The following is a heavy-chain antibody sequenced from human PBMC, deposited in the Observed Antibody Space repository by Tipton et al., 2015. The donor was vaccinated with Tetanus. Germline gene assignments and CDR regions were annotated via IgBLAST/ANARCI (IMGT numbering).Heavy chain of an antibody. Sequence: SLRLSCAASGFTFSSYSMNWVRQAPGKGLEWLSYISGTGSTIDYADSVKGRFTISRDNAKNSPYLQMNGLRDDDTAVYFCARDCRPIFGVAHPFDSWGQGTLVTVSS. CDR2: ISGTGSTI. D-gene: IGHD3-3*01. J-gene: IGHJ5*01. CDR1: GFTFSSYS. CDR3: ARDCRPIFGVAHPFDS. V-gene: IGHV3-48*02.